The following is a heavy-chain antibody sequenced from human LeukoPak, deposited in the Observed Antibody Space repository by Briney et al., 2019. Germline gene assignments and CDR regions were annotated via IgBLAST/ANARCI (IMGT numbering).Heavy chain of an antibody. J-gene: IGHJ4*02. Sequence: GGSLRLSCSVSGFRFSGWSFNWVRQAPGKGLEWVSSINSRSRSIYYADSVKGRFTISRDDAESLLYLQMDSLRAEDTAVYYCGRIGAPAHCGGDCYSGDYWGQGTLVTVSS. CDR2: INSRSRSI. V-gene: IGHV3-21*06. CDR1: GFRFSGWS. CDR3: GRIGAPAHCGGDCYSGDY. D-gene: IGHD2-21*02.